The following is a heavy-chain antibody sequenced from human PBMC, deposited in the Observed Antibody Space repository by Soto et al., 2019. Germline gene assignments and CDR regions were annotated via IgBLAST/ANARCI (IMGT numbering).Heavy chain of an antibody. CDR3: ARDPSEGRVGNWFES. Sequence: EVQLVESGGGLVKPGGSLRLSCAASGFTFSRYGMNWLRQAPGKGLEWVASISSTTSYVYYADSVKGRFSTSRANAKNMLYLEMYGLRTEDTAVYYCARDPSEGRVGNWFESWGQGTLVTVSS. CDR1: GFTFSRYG. J-gene: IGHJ5*01. D-gene: IGHD2-2*01. V-gene: IGHV3-21*02. CDR2: ISSTTSYV.